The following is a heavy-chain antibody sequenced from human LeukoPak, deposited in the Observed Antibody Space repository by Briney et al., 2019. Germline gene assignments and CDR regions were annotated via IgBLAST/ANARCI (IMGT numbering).Heavy chain of an antibody. Sequence: GGSLRLSCAASGFTFSSYAMSWVRQAPGKGLEWVSAISGSGGSTYYADSVKGRFTISRDNSKNTLYLQMNSLRAEDTAVYYCAKEGGITMVRGVIPFDYWGQGTLVTVSS. J-gene: IGHJ4*02. D-gene: IGHD3-10*01. CDR1: GFTFSSYA. CDR3: AKEGGITMVRGVIPFDY. CDR2: ISGSGGST. V-gene: IGHV3-23*01.